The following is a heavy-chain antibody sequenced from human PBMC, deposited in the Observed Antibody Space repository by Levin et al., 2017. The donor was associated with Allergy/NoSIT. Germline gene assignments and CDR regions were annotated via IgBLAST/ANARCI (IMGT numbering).Heavy chain of an antibody. D-gene: IGHD1-26*01. CDR2: ISTTGSTI. Sequence: LSPTCAASGFTFSGYSMNWVRLAPGKGLEWLSYISTTGSTIYYADSVKGRFTISRDNAKNSLYLQMNSLRDEDTALYYCVRGPSGSRLDYWGQGTLVTVSS. CDR3: VRGPSGSRLDY. CDR1: GFTFSGYS. J-gene: IGHJ4*02. V-gene: IGHV3-48*02.